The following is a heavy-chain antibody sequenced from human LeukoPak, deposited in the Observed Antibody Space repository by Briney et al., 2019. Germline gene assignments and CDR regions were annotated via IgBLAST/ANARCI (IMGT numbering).Heavy chain of an antibody. CDR1: GYTFTTYY. V-gene: IGHV1-46*01. J-gene: IGHJ5*02. CDR2: ISPSGGST. Sequence: ASVKVSCKASGYTFTTYYMHWLRQAPGQGPEWMGVISPSGGSTTYAQKFQGRVTMTRDMSTTTDYMELSSLRSEDTAVYYCARDNSVGDIAWWFDPWGQGTLVTVSS. CDR3: ARDNSVGDIAWWFDP. D-gene: IGHD3-16*02.